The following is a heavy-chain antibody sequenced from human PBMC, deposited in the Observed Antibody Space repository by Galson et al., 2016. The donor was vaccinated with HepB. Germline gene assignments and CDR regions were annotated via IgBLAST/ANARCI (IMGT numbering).Heavy chain of an antibody. V-gene: IGHV3-23*01. CDR1: GFTFSSYA. Sequence: SLRLSCAASGFTFSSYAMNWVRQPPGKGLEWVSSISGSGGTTYYADSLKGRFTISRDNSKSTLYLQMNRLRAENTAVYYCAKGAYSLPETFQHWGQGTLVTVSS. CDR2: ISGSGGTT. J-gene: IGHJ1*01. D-gene: IGHD2-15*01. CDR3: AKGAYSLPETFQH.